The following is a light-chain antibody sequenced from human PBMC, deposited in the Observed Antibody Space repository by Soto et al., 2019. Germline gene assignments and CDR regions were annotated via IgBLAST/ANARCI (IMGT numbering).Light chain of an antibody. CDR1: QSVSTNY. J-gene: IGKJ2*01. V-gene: IGKV3-20*01. CDR3: QQYGSSPYT. CDR2: GAT. Sequence: EIVLTQSPGTLPLSPGERATLSCRASQSVSTNYLAWYQQKPGQSPRLLIYGATSRATGIPDRFSGSGSGTDFILTISRLEPEDFALYFCQQYGSSPYTFAQGTKVDIK.